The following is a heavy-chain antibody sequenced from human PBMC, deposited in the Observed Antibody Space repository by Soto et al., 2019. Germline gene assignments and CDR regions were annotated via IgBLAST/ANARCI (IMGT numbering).Heavy chain of an antibody. CDR2: IYYSGST. Sequence: SETLSLTCTVSGGSVSSGSYYWSWIRQPPGKGLEWIGYIYYSGSTNYNPSLKSRVTISVDTSKNQFSLKLSSVTAADTAVYYCARTGIAVAGYFDYWGQGTLVTVSS. D-gene: IGHD6-19*01. CDR1: GGSVSSGSYY. V-gene: IGHV4-61*01. J-gene: IGHJ4*02. CDR3: ARTGIAVAGYFDY.